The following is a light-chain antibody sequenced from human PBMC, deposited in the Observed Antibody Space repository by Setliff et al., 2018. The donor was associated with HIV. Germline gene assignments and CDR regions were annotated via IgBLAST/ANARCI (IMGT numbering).Light chain of an antibody. CDR2: EDN. CDR3: QSYDSNNHVV. Sequence: NFMLTQPHSVSESPGKTVTISCTRSSGSIASNYVQWYQQRPGSSPTTVIYEDNQRPSGVPDRFSGSIDSSSNSASLTIPGLKTEDEADYYCQSYDSNNHVVFGGGTKVTV. V-gene: IGLV6-57*01. CDR1: SGSIASNY. J-gene: IGLJ2*01.